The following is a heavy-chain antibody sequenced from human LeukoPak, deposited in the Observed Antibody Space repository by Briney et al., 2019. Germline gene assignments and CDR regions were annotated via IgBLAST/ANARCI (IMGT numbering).Heavy chain of an antibody. J-gene: IGHJ4*02. Sequence: GGSLRLSCAASGFTFSSYGMHWVRQAPGKGLEWVAVISYDGSNKYYADSVKGRFTISRDNSKNTLCLQMNSLRAEDTAVYYCAKGYGYSSGWSVDYWGQGTLVTVSS. D-gene: IGHD6-19*01. V-gene: IGHV3-30*18. CDR1: GFTFSSYG. CDR3: AKGYGYSSGWSVDY. CDR2: ISYDGSNK.